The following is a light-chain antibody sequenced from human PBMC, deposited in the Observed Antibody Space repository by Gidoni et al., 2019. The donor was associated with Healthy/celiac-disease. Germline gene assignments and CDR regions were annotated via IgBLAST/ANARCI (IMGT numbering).Light chain of an antibody. CDR1: QTVSRN. CDR3: QQYNNWPL. CDR2: GAS. Sequence: EIVMTQSPATLSVSPGASATLSCRASQTVSRNLAWYQQKPGQAPRLLIYGASTRATGIPARFSGSGSGTEFTLTISSLQSEDFAFYYCQQYNNWPLFXGXTKVEIK. V-gene: IGKV3-15*01. J-gene: IGKJ4*01.